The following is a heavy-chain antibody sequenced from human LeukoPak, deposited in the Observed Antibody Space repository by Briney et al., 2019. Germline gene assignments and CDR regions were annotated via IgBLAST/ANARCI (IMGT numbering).Heavy chain of an antibody. Sequence: GGSLRLSCAASGFTFSSYWMHWLRQEPRKGLVWVSRISTDGSSRSYADSVKGRFPISRDNGKNTLYLQMNRLRAEDTAVYYCASYLTSIPSGMDVWGQGATVTVSS. V-gene: IGHV3-74*01. D-gene: IGHD2/OR15-2a*01. J-gene: IGHJ6*02. CDR3: ASYLTSIPSGMDV. CDR2: ISTDGSSR. CDR1: GFTFSSYW.